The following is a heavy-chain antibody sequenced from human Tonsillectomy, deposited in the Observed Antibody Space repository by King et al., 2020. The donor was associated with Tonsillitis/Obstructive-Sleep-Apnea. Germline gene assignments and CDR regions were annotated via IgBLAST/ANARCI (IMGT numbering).Heavy chain of an antibody. J-gene: IGHJ4*02. CDR1: GFTFSSNA. Sequence: VQLVESGGGVVQPGRSLRLSCAASGFTFSSNAMHWVRQAPGKGLEWVAVISYDGGNKYYADFVKGRFTISRDNSKNTLYLQMNSLRAEDTAMYYCARDSGYRGYPPHPFDYWGQGTLVTVSS. V-gene: IGHV3-30*04. D-gene: IGHD6-13*01. CDR3: ARDSGYRGYPPHPFDY. CDR2: ISYDGGNK.